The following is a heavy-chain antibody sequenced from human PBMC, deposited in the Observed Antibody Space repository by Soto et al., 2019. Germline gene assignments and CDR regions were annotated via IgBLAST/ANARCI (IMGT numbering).Heavy chain of an antibody. CDR3: ARWSYNGNDRYAFDI. CDR1: GGSISSSSYY. CDR2: IYYSGST. Sequence: QLQLQESGPGLVKPSETLSLTCTVSGGSISSSSYYWGWIRQPPGKGLEWIGSIYYSGSTYYNPSLKSRVTMSVDTSKNQFSLKLSSVTAADTAVYYCARWSYNGNDRYAFDIWGQGTMVTVSS. V-gene: IGHV4-39*01. J-gene: IGHJ3*02. D-gene: IGHD1-20*01.